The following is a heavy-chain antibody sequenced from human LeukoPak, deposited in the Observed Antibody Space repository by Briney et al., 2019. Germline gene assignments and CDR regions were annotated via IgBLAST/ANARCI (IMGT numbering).Heavy chain of an antibody. Sequence: SETLSLTCTVSGGSISSSNYYWDWIRQPPGKGLEWIGYIYYSGSTNYNPSLKSRVTISVDTSKNQFSLKLSSVTAADTAVYYCARDYYGTLDYWGQGTLVTVSS. D-gene: IGHD3-10*01. CDR1: GGSISSSNYY. V-gene: IGHV4-61*01. J-gene: IGHJ4*02. CDR3: ARDYYGTLDY. CDR2: IYYSGST.